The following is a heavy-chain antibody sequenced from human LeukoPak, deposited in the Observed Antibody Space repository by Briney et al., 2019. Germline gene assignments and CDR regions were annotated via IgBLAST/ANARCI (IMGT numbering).Heavy chain of an antibody. D-gene: IGHD3-10*01. CDR3: ARDHYGSGSYYNANNWFDP. Sequence: PSQTLSLTCAVSGDSISGGGYSWSWIRQPPGKGLEWIGSIYYSGSTYFNPSLKSRVTISVDTSKNQFSLKLSSVTAADTAVYYCARDHYGSGSYYNANNWFDPWGQGTLVTVSS. CDR1: GDSISGGGYS. J-gene: IGHJ5*02. V-gene: IGHV4-30-2*03. CDR2: IYYSGST.